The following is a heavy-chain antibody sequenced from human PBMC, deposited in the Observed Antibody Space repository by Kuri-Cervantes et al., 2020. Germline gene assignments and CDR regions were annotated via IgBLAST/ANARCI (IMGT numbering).Heavy chain of an antibody. V-gene: IGHV4-39*01. Sequence: SETLSLTCTVSGGSISSSSYYWGWIRQPPGKGLEWIGSIYYSGSTYYNPSLKSRVTISVDTSKNQFSLKLSSVTAADTAVYYCARGQLQADYWGQGNLVTVSS. CDR1: GGSISSSSYY. CDR2: IYYSGST. CDR3: ARGQLQADY. D-gene: IGHD1-26*01. J-gene: IGHJ4*02.